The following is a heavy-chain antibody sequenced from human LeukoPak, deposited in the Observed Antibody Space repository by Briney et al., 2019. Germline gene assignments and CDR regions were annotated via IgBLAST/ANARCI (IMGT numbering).Heavy chain of an antibody. CDR2: IRTDGTI. CDR3: ARDNIWAFDV. J-gene: IGHJ3*01. V-gene: IGHV3-48*02. Sequence: GGSLRLSCAASGFTFFNFPMNWVRKAPGKGLEWVSHIRTDGTITYADSVKGRFTISRDDAKTSVYLQMNSQRDEDTAIYYCARDNIWAFDVWGQGTMVTVSS. D-gene: IGHD3-9*01. CDR1: GFTFFNFP.